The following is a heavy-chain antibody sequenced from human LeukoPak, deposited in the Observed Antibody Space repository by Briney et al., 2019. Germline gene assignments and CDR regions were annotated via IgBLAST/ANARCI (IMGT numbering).Heavy chain of an antibody. V-gene: IGHV1-69*04. CDR2: IIPIFGIA. J-gene: IGHJ4*02. CDR1: RGTFSSYA. D-gene: IGHD2-15*01. CDR3: ALDPCSGGSCYSAYFDY. Sequence: SVKVSCKASRGTFSSYAISWVRQAPGQGLEWMGRIIPIFGIANYAQKFQGSVTITADKSTSTAYMELSSLRSEDTTVYYCALDPCSGGSCYSAYFDYWGQGTLVTVSS.